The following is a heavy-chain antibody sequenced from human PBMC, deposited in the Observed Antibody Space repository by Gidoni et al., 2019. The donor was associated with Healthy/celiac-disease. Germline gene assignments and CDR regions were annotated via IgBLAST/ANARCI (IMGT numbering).Heavy chain of an antibody. Sequence: QLQLQESGPGLVKPSETLSLTCTVSGGSIRSSSYYWGWIRQPPGKGLEWIGSIYYSGSTYYNPSLKSRVTISVDTSKNQFSLKLSSVTAADTAVYYCATTYYYDSSGYFIPNFDYWGQGTLVTVSS. CDR2: IYYSGST. V-gene: IGHV4-39*01. CDR3: ATTYYYDSSGYFIPNFDY. CDR1: GGSIRSSSYY. J-gene: IGHJ4*02. D-gene: IGHD3-22*01.